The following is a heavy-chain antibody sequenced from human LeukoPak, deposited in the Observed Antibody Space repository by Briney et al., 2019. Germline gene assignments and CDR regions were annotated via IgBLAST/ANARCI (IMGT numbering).Heavy chain of an antibody. CDR1: RCTMSKEGYY. V-gene: IGHV4-31*03. Sequence: PSETLSLTCTVSRCTMSKEGYYWSGIRQHPGEGLEWIGYISYSGSTYYKSSLRSRVIMSVDTSNNLFSLKLSSVTAADTAVDYCTKRGRLLESYRWFDLWGQGTLVTVSS. CDR2: ISYSGST. CDR3: TKRGRLLESYRWFDL. D-gene: IGHD3-22*01. J-gene: IGHJ5*02.